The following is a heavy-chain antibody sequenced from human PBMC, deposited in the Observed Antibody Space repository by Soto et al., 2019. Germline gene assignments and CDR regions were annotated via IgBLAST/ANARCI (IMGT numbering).Heavy chain of an antibody. D-gene: IGHD3-22*01. V-gene: IGHV1-69*01. CDR1: GGTFSSYA. CDR3: ARGTYYYDSSGYYRLDY. Sequence: QVQLVQSGAEVKKPGSSVKVSCKASGGTFSSYAISWVRQDPGQGLEWMGGIIPIFGTANYAQKCQGRATITADESTSTAYMELSSLRSEDTAVYYCARGTYYYDSSGYYRLDYWGQGTLVTVSS. CDR2: IIPIFGTA. J-gene: IGHJ4*02.